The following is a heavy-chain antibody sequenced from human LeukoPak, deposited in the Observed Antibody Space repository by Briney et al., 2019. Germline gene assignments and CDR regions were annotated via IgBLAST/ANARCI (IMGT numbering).Heavy chain of an antibody. CDR2: IKRDGSEK. V-gene: IGHV3-7*01. CDR3: ARDFRFLEDY. Sequence: PGGSLRLSCAASGFTFSSNWMTWVRQAPGKGLEWVGNIKRDGSEKYSVASVRGRFTFSRNNAKNLLFQQMNSLRAEDTAVYYCARDFRFLEDYWGQGTLVTVSS. CDR1: GFTFSSNW. J-gene: IGHJ4*02. D-gene: IGHD3-3*01.